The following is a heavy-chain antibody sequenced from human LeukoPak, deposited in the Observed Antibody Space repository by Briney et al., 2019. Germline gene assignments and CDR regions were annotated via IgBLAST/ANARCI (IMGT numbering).Heavy chain of an antibody. D-gene: IGHD1-26*01. V-gene: IGHV3-53*01. Sequence: GGSLRLSCAVSGFAVTSSYMTRVRQTPGKGLEWVSIISSGSSTYYIDSVKGRFTISRDNSKNTLYLQMESLRAEDTAVYYCARGGDMVGTTKVPFDYWGQGTLVTVSS. CDR3: ARGGDMVGTTKVPFDY. CDR2: ISSGSST. CDR1: GFAVTSSY. J-gene: IGHJ4*02.